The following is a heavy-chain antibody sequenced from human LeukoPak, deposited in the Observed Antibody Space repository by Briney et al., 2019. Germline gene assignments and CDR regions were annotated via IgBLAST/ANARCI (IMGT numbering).Heavy chain of an antibody. CDR3: ARDKDSSGYYRTCYDY. J-gene: IGHJ4*02. CDR2: IRYDGSNK. V-gene: IGHV3-30*02. D-gene: IGHD3-22*01. CDR1: GFTFSSYG. Sequence: GGSLRLSCAASGFTFSSYGMHWVRQAPGKGLEWVAFIRYDGSNKYYADSVKGRFTISRDNSKNTLYLQMNSLRAEDTAVYYCARDKDSSGYYRTCYDYWGQGTLVTVSS.